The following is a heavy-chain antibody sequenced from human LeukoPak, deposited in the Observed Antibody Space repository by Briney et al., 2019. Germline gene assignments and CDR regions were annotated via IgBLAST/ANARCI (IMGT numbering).Heavy chain of an antibody. Sequence: GGSLRLSCAASGFTVSSNYMNWIRQAPGKGLEWVSVIYSGGSTYYADSVKGRFTISRDNSKNTLFLQMNSLRAEDTAVYYCAREAVTRNYFDYWGQGTLVTVSS. D-gene: IGHD4-17*01. CDR3: AREAVTRNYFDY. J-gene: IGHJ4*02. CDR2: IYSGGST. V-gene: IGHV3-53*01. CDR1: GFTVSSNY.